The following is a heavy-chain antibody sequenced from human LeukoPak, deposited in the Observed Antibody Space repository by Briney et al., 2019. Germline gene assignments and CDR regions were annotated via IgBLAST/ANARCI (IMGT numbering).Heavy chain of an antibody. Sequence: ASVKVSCKASGCNFNTYFITCVRQAPAQGLEWMGRITSYNGNTKYPQKLQGRITLTTDTSTSTAYMELRSLRSDDTAVYYCARDYCSSTSCYLSGNDYWGQGTLVTVSS. CDR3: ARDYCSSTSCYLSGNDY. CDR1: GCNFNTYF. J-gene: IGHJ4*02. D-gene: IGHD2-2*01. V-gene: IGHV1-18*01. CDR2: ITSYNGNT.